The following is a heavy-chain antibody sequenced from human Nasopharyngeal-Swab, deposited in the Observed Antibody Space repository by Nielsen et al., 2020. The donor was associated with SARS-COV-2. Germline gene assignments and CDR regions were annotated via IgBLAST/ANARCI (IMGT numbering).Heavy chain of an antibody. Sequence: VSCKASGFSITYRFLHWMRQAPGQALEWMGWITPFNGNAKYAQKFQGRVSITRDGSRTTASLELSSLRPDDTAMYFCASGQCINGVCNPTDGLDVWGQGTSVTVS. CDR1: GFSITYRF. D-gene: IGHD2-8*01. V-gene: IGHV1-45*02. CDR3: ASGQCINGVCNPTDGLDV. J-gene: IGHJ6*02. CDR2: ITPFNGNA.